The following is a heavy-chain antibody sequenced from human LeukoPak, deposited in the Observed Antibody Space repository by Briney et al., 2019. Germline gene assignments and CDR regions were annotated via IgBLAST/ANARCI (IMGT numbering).Heavy chain of an antibody. J-gene: IGHJ4*02. Sequence: PGGSLRLSCAASGFTFSNYGMHWVRRAPGKGLEWVAFIRSDGSTKYYADSVKGRFTISRDNSKDTLYLQMNGLRAEDTAVIYCAKDLPTPYFDSWGQGTLVTVSS. CDR2: IRSDGSTK. V-gene: IGHV3-30*02. D-gene: IGHD2-2*01. CDR1: GFTFSNYG. CDR3: AKDLPTPYFDS.